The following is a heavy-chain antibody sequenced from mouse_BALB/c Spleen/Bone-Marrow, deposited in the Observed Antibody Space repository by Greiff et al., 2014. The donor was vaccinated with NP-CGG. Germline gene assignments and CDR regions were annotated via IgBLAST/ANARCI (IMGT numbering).Heavy chain of an antibody. CDR1: GYRLTSYW. J-gene: IGHJ2*01. V-gene: IGHV1-7*01. Sequence: QLQQSGAELAKPGASVKMSCKASGYRLTSYWMHWVKQRPGQGLEWIGYINPSSGYTEDNQKFKDKAALTADKSSSTAYMQLSSLTSEDSAVYYCARGYYDLDYWGQGTTLTVSS. D-gene: IGHD2-4*01. CDR2: INPSSGYT. CDR3: ARGYYDLDY.